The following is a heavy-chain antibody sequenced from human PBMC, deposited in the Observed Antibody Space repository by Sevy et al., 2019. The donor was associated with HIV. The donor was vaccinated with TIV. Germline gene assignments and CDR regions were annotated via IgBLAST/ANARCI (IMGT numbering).Heavy chain of an antibody. D-gene: IGHD6-13*01. J-gene: IGHJ4*02. Sequence: GGSLRLSCAASGFTFSSYGMHWVRQAPGKGLEWVAVISYDGSNKYYADSVKGRFTISRDNSKNTLYLQMKSLRAEDRAVDYCAKSSSWPYYFDYWGQGTLVTVSS. V-gene: IGHV3-30*18. CDR3: AKSSSWPYYFDY. CDR1: GFTFSSYG. CDR2: ISYDGSNK.